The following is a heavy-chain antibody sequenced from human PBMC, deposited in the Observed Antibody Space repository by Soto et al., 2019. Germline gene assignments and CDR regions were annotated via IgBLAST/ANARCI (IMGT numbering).Heavy chain of an antibody. D-gene: IGHD2-2*03. CDR2: IYSSGST. CDR3: AREGNLGRWIQPLDS. J-gene: IGHJ4*02. V-gene: IGHV4-59*01. Sequence: SETLSLTCTVSGGSISTYYWSWIRQPPGKGLERIRNIYSSGSTHYNPSLQSRVTISADTSKNQVSLKVRSVTAADTALYFCAREGNLGRWIQPLDSWGQGTLVTVSS. CDR1: GGSISTYY.